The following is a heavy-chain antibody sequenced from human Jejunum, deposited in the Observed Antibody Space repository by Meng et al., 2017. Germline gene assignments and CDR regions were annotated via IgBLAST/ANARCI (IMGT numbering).Heavy chain of an antibody. CDR1: GFSLRTSGVG. CDR2: IYWDDDK. D-gene: IGHD6-13*01. CDR3: AHRLAYSTNYNVGWFDP. Sequence: TLTEAGPPLGKPTQTLTLTCTFSGFSLRTSGVGVGWLRQPPGKALECLALIYWDDDKRYTPSLKNRLTITKDTSKNQVVLTMTNMDPVDTATYYCAHRLAYSTNYNVGWFDPWGQGTLVTVSS. J-gene: IGHJ5*02. V-gene: IGHV2-5*02.